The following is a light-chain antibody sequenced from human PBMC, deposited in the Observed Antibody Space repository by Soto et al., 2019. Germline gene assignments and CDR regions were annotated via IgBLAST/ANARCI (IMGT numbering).Light chain of an antibody. J-gene: IGLJ1*01. Sequence: QSALTQPASVSGSPGQSGTISCTGTSSDVGGFNYVSWYQQHPGKAPKLVIFEVNNRPSGISNRFSGSKSDNTASLTISGLQAEDEADYYCSSFTSGTSRYVFGTGTKLTVL. CDR3: SSFTSGTSRYV. V-gene: IGLV2-14*01. CDR2: EVN. CDR1: SSDVGGFNY.